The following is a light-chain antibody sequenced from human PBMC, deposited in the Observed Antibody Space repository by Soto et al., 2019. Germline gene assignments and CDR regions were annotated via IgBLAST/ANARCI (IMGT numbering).Light chain of an antibody. J-gene: IGKJ4*01. CDR2: WAS. V-gene: IGKV4-1*01. Sequence: DSEMTQSPDSLAVSMGERATINCKSSQSVLYSSNNKNYLAWYQHKPGQPPRLLIYWASTRDSGVPDRFSGSGSGTDFSLTIISLQAEDVAVYCCQQYYNSPHTFGGGTKVDIK. CDR3: QQYYNSPHT. CDR1: QSVLYSSNNKNY.